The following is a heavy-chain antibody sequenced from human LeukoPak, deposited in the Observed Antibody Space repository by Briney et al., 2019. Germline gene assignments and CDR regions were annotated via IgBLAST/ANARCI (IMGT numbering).Heavy chain of an antibody. J-gene: IGHJ6*03. CDR1: GFTFSSYT. CDR3: AKGDYYYYYMDV. V-gene: IGHV3-21*01. Sequence: GGSLRLSCAASGFTFSSYTMNWVRQAPGKGLEWVSSISSSSTYINYADSVKGRFTISRDNAKNSLYLQMNSLRAEDTAVYYCAKGDYYYYYMDVWGKGTTVTVSS. CDR2: ISSSSTYI.